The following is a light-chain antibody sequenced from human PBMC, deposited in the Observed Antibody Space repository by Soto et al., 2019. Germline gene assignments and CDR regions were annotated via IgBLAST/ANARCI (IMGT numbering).Light chain of an antibody. CDR2: GAS. CDR3: QQYGSSPPGLT. Sequence: EIVLTQSPGTLSLSPRERVTLSCRARQSVSSSYLAWYQQKPGQAPRLLIYGASSRATGIPDRFSGSGSGTDFTLTISRLEPEDFAVYYCQQYGSSPPGLTFGGGTKV. J-gene: IGKJ4*01. CDR1: QSVSSSY. V-gene: IGKV3-20*01.